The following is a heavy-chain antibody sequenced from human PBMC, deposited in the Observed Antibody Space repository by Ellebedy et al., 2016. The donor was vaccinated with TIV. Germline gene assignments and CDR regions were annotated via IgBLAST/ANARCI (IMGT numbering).Heavy chain of an antibody. Sequence: GESLKISCAASGFTVTTNYMNWVRQAPGKGLEWVSVIFSAADGGETHYADSVKGRFTISRDSSKNKLYLQLNSLRAEDTALFYCARIQTNWYFNLWGRGTLVTVSS. CDR1: GFTVTTNY. V-gene: IGHV3-53*01. CDR2: IFSAADGGET. D-gene: IGHD1-1*01. J-gene: IGHJ2*01. CDR3: ARIQTNWYFNL.